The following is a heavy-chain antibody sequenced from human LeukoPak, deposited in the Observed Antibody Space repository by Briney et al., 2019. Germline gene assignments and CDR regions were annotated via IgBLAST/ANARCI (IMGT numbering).Heavy chain of an antibody. CDR3: ASQLSPGIGYFDY. CDR2: IYHSGST. J-gene: IGHJ4*02. V-gene: IGHV4-30-2*01. Sequence: SQTLSLTCAVSGGSISSGGYSWSWIRQPPGKGLEWIGYIYHSGSTYCNPSLKSRVTISVDRSKNQFSLKLSSVTGADTAVYYCASQLSPGIGYFDYWGQGTLVTVSS. D-gene: IGHD2/OR15-2a*01. CDR1: GGSISSGGYS.